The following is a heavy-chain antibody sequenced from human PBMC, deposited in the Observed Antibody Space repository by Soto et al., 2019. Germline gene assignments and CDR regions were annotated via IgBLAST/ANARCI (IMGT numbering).Heavy chain of an antibody. D-gene: IGHD6-13*01. CDR2: ITGSGRDT. J-gene: IGHJ4*02. CDR1: GFTFRNNV. V-gene: IGHV3-23*01. CDR3: AKNGLDNSPSAVDS. Sequence: GGSLRLSCAASGFTFRNNVLSWVRQAPGKGLDWVSGITGSGRDTYYADSVKGQFTISRDNSKNMVFLQMNSLRAEDTALYYCAKNGLDNSPSAVDSWGPGTLVTVSS.